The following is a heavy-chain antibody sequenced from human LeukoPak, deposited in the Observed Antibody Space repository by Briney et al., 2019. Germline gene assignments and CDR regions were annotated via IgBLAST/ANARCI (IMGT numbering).Heavy chain of an antibody. Sequence: GGSLRLSCAAAGFTFTTYWMSWVRQAPGKGLEWVANIKQYGSEKYYVDSVKGRFTISRDNAKNSLYLQMNSPRAEDTAVYYCARDLNYYDSMGAFDIWGQGTMVTVSS. CDR1: GFTFTTYW. D-gene: IGHD3-22*01. J-gene: IGHJ3*02. CDR3: ARDLNYYDSMGAFDI. V-gene: IGHV3-7*03. CDR2: IKQYGSEK.